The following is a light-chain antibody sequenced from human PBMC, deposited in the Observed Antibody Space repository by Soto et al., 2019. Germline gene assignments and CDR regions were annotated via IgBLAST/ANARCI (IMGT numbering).Light chain of an antibody. CDR2: DSS. J-gene: IGKJ2*01. CDR1: QTVASSF. V-gene: IGKV3-20*01. Sequence: ENVLTQAPDTLSLSPGERATLSCRASQTVASSFLACYQHKPGQAPRLLIYDSSTRASGIPDRFSGSGSGTDFPLSISTLEPEDFTVYYCQQYSSSPFNFGQRTKLEIK. CDR3: QQYSSSPFN.